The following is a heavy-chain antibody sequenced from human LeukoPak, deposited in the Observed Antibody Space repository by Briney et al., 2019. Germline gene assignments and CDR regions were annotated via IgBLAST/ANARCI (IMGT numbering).Heavy chain of an antibody. CDR1: GYSISSGYY. V-gene: IGHV4-38-2*02. CDR2: IYHSGST. Sequence: PSETLSLTCTVSGYSISSGYYGGWIRQPPGKGLEWIGSIYHSGSTYYNPSLKSRVTISVDTSKNQFSLKLSSVTAADTAVYYCAKFHYYDSSGFPAEWGQGTLVTVSS. D-gene: IGHD3-22*01. J-gene: IGHJ4*02. CDR3: AKFHYYDSSGFPAE.